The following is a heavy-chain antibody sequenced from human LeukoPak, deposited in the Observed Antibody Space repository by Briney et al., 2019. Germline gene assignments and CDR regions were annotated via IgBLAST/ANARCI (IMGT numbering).Heavy chain of an antibody. V-gene: IGHV3-9*01. Sequence: GGSLRLSCAASGFTFDDYAMHWVRQAPGKGLEWVSGISWNSGSIGYADSVKGRFTISRDNAKNSLYLQMNSLRAEDTALYYCAKAGSLRGDYDFWSGYLDAFDIWGQGTMVTVSS. CDR1: GFTFDDYA. CDR2: ISWNSGSI. CDR3: AKAGSLRGDYDFWSGYLDAFDI. D-gene: IGHD3-3*01. J-gene: IGHJ3*02.